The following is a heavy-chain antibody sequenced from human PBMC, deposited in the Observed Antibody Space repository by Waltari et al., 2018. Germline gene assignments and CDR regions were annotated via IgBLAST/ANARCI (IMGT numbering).Heavy chain of an antibody. CDR1: GLTFSYFF. Sequence: EVQLLEAGGDLVQPGGSLRLSCAASGLTFSYFFMHWVRQAPGKGLGWVARINCDGQGITYSDSVQGRFTILRDNTKNTVYLQLNSLRADDTAVYYCARKGGRGYTYGPFYFDSWGRGTLVTVSS. J-gene: IGHJ4*02. D-gene: IGHD5-18*01. V-gene: IGHV3-74*01. CDR2: INCDGQGI. CDR3: ARKGGRGYTYGPFYFDS.